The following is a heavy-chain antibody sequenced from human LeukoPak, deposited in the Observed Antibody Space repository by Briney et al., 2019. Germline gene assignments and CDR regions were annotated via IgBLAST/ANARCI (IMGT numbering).Heavy chain of an antibody. J-gene: IGHJ4*02. CDR1: GGSFSGYY. Sequence: SETLSLTCAVYGGSFSGYYWSWIRQPPGKGLEWIGEINHSGSNNYNPSLKSRVPISVDTSKNQFSLKLSSVTAADTAVYYCSRGGSPVGATNDYWGQGTLVTVPS. CDR2: INHSGSN. CDR3: SRGGSPVGATNDY. V-gene: IGHV4-34*01. D-gene: IGHD1-26*01.